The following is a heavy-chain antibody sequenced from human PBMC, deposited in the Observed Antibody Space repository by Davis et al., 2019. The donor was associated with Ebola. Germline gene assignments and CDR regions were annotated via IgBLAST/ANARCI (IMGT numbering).Heavy chain of an antibody. D-gene: IGHD3-22*01. CDR2: IKSKSDGGTT. CDR1: GFTFSNAW. Sequence: GESLKISCAASGFTFSNAWMSWVRQAPGKGLEWVGRIKSKSDGGTTDYAAPVKGRFTISRDDSKNTLYLQMNSLKTEDTAVYYCTTDGRTYYYDSSGYYVVYYFDYWGQGTLVTVSS. J-gene: IGHJ4*02. V-gene: IGHV3-15*01. CDR3: TTDGRTYYYDSSGYYVVYYFDY.